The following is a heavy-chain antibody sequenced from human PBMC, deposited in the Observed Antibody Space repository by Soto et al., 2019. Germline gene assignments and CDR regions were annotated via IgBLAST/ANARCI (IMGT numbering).Heavy chain of an antibody. Sequence: QLQLQESGPGLVKPSETLSLTCTVSGGSISSSSYYWGWIRQPPGKGLEWIGSIYYSGSTYYNPSLKSRVTISVDTSKNQFSLKLSSVTAADTAVYYCARQEAPGWGTWASFDYWGQGTLVTVSS. CDR2: IYYSGST. CDR3: ARQEAPGWGTWASFDY. CDR1: GGSISSSSYY. V-gene: IGHV4-39*01. J-gene: IGHJ4*02. D-gene: IGHD2-8*02.